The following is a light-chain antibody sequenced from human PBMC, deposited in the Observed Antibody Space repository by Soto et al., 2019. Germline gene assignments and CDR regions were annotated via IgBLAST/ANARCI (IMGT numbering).Light chain of an antibody. J-gene: IGKJ4*01. V-gene: IGKV1-39*01. CDR3: QQSYSTPLT. CDR2: AAS. CDR1: QSISSY. Sequence: DIQMTQSPSSLSASVGDRVTITCRASQSISSYLNWYQQKPGKAPKLLIYAASSLQSGVPSRFSGSGSGTDFTLTIRSLKPEDFATYYCQQSYSTPLTFGGGTKVDIK.